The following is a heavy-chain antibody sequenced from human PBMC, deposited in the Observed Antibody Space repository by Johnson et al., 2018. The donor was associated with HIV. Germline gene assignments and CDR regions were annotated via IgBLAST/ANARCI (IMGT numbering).Heavy chain of an antibody. Sequence: VQLVESGGGVVRPGGYLRLSCAASGFTFSSYAMHWIRQAPGKGLEWVSYISSSGSTIYYAASVKGRFTISRDTAKNSLYLQMNSLRAADTAVYYCARARTVVIARPDAFDIWGQGTMVTVSS. J-gene: IGHJ3*02. V-gene: IGHV3-48*04. D-gene: IGHD2-21*01. CDR3: ARARTVVIARPDAFDI. CDR2: ISSSGSTI. CDR1: GFTFSSYA.